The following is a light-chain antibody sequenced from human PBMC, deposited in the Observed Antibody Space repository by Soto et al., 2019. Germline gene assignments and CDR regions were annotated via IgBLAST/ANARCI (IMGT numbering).Light chain of an antibody. CDR1: QSISSY. CDR2: AAS. V-gene: IGKV1-39*01. Sequence: DIQMTQSPSSLSASVGDRVPITCRASQSISSYFNWYQQKPGKAPKLLIYAASSLQSGVPSRFSGSGSGTDFTLTISSLQPEDFATYYCQQSYSTHRTFGQGTKLHIK. J-gene: IGKJ1*01. CDR3: QQSYSTHRT.